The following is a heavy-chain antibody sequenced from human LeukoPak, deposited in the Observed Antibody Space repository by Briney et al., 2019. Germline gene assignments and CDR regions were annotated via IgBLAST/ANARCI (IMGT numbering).Heavy chain of an antibody. Sequence: SETPSLTCAVYGGSFSGYYWSWIRQTPGKGLEWIGEIDHSGSTNYNPSLKSRVTISVDTSKNQFSLKLSSVTAADTAVYYCARETYYDFWSGQKGFDYWGQGTLVTVSS. CDR1: GGSFSGYY. V-gene: IGHV4-34*01. J-gene: IGHJ4*02. CDR2: IDHSGST. D-gene: IGHD3-3*01. CDR3: ARETYYDFWSGQKGFDY.